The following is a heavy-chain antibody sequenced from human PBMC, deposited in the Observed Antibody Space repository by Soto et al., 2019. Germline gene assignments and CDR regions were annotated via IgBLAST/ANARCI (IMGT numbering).Heavy chain of an antibody. D-gene: IGHD6-19*01. J-gene: IGHJ3*02. V-gene: IGHV3-23*01. CDR3: AKDLTAPWTEIAGAGTSDAFDI. CDR1: GFTFSSYA. Sequence: EVQLLESGGGLVQPGGSLRLSCAASGFTFSSYAMSWVRQAPGKGLEWVSAISGSGGSTYYADSVKGRFTISRDNSKNTLYLQMNSLRAEDTAVYYCAKDLTAPWTEIAGAGTSDAFDIWGQGTMVTVSS. CDR2: ISGSGGST.